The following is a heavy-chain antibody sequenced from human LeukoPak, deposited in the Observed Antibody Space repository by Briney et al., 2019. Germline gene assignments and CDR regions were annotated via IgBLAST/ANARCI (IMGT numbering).Heavy chain of an antibody. Sequence: PGGSLRLSCAASGFMFSSSWMTWVRQAPGKGLEWVATIKQDGSEKYYVDSVKGRFTISRDNAKNTLYLQMNSLRGEDTAVYYCAKEAAVVFDYFDFWGQGTLVTVSS. J-gene: IGHJ4*02. V-gene: IGHV3-7*03. D-gene: IGHD5-18*01. CDR3: AKEAAVVFDYFDF. CDR2: IKQDGSEK. CDR1: GFMFSSSW.